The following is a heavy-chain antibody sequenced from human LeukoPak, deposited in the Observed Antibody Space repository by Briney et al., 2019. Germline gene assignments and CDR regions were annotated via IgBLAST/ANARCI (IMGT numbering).Heavy chain of an antibody. J-gene: IGHJ3*02. Sequence: KPGGSLRLSCAASGFTFSSYSMNWVRQAPAKGLEVVSSIGSRSTYTYSADSVKGRFTISRDNAKNSLYLQMNSLRAGDTAVYYCARGGLNFDAFDIWGQGTMVTVSS. CDR3: ARGGLNFDAFDI. CDR2: IGSRSTYT. CDR1: GFTFSSYS. V-gene: IGHV3-21*01. D-gene: IGHD1-7*01.